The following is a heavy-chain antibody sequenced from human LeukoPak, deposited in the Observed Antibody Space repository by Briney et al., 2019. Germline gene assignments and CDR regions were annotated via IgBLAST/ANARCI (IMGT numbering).Heavy chain of an antibody. CDR3: TWMATIFTVDY. Sequence: PGGSLRLSCVLSGLTFSDAWMSWVRQAPGKGLEWVGRIRNDRITDYAAPVQGRFSISRDNSKNTFYLQMNSLRTENTGMYFCTWMATIFTVDYWGQGTLVTVSS. V-gene: IGHV3-15*01. CDR1: GLTFSDAW. D-gene: IGHD5-12*01. J-gene: IGHJ4*02. CDR2: IRNDRIT.